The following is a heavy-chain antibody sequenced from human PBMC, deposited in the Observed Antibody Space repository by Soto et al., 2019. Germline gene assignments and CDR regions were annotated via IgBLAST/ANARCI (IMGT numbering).Heavy chain of an antibody. CDR2: ISGSGGST. CDR1: GFTFSSYG. CDR3: AKAQEVGATTPFVY. J-gene: IGHJ4*02. Sequence: GGSLRLSCAASGFTFSSYGMSWVRQAPGKGLEWVSAISGSGGSTYYADSVKDRFTISRDNSKNTLYLQMNSLRAEDTAVYYCAKAQEVGATTPFVYWGQGTLVTVSS. V-gene: IGHV3-23*01. D-gene: IGHD1-26*01.